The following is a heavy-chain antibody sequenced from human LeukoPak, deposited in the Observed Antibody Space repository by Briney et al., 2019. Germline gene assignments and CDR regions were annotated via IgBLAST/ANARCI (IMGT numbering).Heavy chain of an antibody. D-gene: IGHD4-17*01. Sequence: ASVKVSCKASGYTFTSYDINWVRQAPGQGLEWMGWMNPNSGNTGYAQKFQGRVTFTRNTSISTAYMELSSLRSEDTAVYYCARLRGRLYYYYMDVWGKGTTVTVSS. V-gene: IGHV1-8*03. J-gene: IGHJ6*03. CDR1: GYTFTSYD. CDR2: MNPNSGNT. CDR3: ARLRGRLYYYYMDV.